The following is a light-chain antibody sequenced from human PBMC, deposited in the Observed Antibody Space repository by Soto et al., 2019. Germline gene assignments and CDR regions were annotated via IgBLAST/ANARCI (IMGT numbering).Light chain of an antibody. Sequence: QSALTQPASVSGSPXQSITISCTGTSSDVGGYNYVSWYQQHPGKAPKLMIYDVSNRPSGVSNRFSGSKSGNTASLTISGLQAEDEADYYCSSYTSSSTPYVFGTGTKLTVL. V-gene: IGLV2-14*01. CDR1: SSDVGGYNY. CDR2: DVS. J-gene: IGLJ1*01. CDR3: SSYTSSSTPYV.